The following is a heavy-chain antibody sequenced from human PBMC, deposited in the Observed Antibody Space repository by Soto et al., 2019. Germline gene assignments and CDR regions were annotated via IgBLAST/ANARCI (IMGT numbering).Heavy chain of an antibody. CDR3: ARDRPHASLSYGLDP. CDR2: ISRDGTTQ. J-gene: IGHJ5*02. CDR1: G. V-gene: IGHV3-30-3*01. Sequence: GRRWVSKEKGRGLEWVASISRDGTTQHYADSVKGRFTISRDDSQKTVYLQMTSLRSDDTGVFYCARDRPHASLSYGLDPWGQRPLVT. D-gene: IGHD3-16*01.